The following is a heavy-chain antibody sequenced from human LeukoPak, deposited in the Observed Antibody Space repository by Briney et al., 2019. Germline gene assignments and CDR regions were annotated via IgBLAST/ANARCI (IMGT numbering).Heavy chain of an antibody. CDR3: ARNRGA. V-gene: IGHV3-66*01. J-gene: IGHJ5*02. CDR2: IYSGGTT. D-gene: IGHD1/OR15-1a*01. CDR1: GFPVSSNY. Sequence: GSLRLSCAASGFPVSSNYMSWVRQAPGKGLEWVSVIYSGGTTDYADSVKGRFTISRDNSENTLYLQMNSLRAEDTAVYYCARNRGAWGQGTLVTVPS.